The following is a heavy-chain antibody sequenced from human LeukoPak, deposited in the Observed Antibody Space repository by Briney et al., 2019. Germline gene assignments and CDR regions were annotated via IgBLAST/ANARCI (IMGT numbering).Heavy chain of an antibody. V-gene: IGHV4-31*02. Sequence: LRLSCAASGFTFSSYSMNWVRQHPGKGLEWIGYIYYSGSTYYNPSLKSRVTISVDTSKNQFSLKLSSVTAADTAVYYCARVMIVVVTFDYWGQGTLVTVSS. CDR1: GFTFSSYS. D-gene: IGHD3-22*01. CDR3: ARVMIVVVTFDY. J-gene: IGHJ4*02. CDR2: IYYSGST.